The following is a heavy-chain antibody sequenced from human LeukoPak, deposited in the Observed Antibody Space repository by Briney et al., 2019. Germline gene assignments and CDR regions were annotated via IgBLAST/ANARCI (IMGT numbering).Heavy chain of an antibody. CDR2: IYTSGST. J-gene: IGHJ5*02. D-gene: IGHD3-10*01. Sequence: PSQTLSLTCTVSGGSISSYYWSWIRQPAGKGLEWIGRIYTSGSTNYNPSLKSRVTMSVDTSKNQFSLKLSSVTAADTAVYYCARDEEIWGSYGSGRFDPWGQGTLVTVSS. V-gene: IGHV4-4*07. CDR1: GGSISSYY. CDR3: ARDEEIWGSYGSGRFDP.